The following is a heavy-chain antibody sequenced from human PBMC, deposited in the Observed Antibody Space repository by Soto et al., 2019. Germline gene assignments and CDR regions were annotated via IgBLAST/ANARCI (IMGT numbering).Heavy chain of an antibody. V-gene: IGHV4-30-2*01. CDR1: GGSIRVVGNS. CDR3: ARIPSP. CDR2: IYHSGST. D-gene: IGHD2-21*01. J-gene: IGHJ5*02. Sequence: QLQLQESGSGLVKPSQTLSLTAVVFGGSIRVVGNSWGWIRRPPGRGLEWIGYIYHSGSTYYNPSLKSRVTISVDRSKNQFSLKLSSVTAADTAVYYCARIPSPWGQGTLVTVSS.